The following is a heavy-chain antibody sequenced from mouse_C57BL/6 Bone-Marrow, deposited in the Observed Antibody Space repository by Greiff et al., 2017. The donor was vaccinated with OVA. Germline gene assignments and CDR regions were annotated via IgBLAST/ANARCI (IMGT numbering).Heavy chain of an antibody. D-gene: IGHD2-5*01. Sequence: QVQLQQPGAELVKPGASVKLSCKASGYTFTNYWMHWVKQRPGQGLEWIGMIHPNSGSTNYNEKFKGKATLTVDKSSSTAYMQLSSLTSEDSAVYYCARRGYYSNPWYFEVWGTGATVTVSS. V-gene: IGHV1-64*01. CDR1: GYTFTNYW. CDR2: IHPNSGST. CDR3: ARRGYYSNPWYFEV. J-gene: IGHJ1*03.